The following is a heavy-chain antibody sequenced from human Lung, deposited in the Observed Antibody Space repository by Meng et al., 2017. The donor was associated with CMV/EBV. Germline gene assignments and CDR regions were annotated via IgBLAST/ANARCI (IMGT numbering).Heavy chain of an antibody. CDR3: ARVGNERITIFGVVTKGAFDI. V-gene: IGHV1-46*01. J-gene: IGHJ3*02. D-gene: IGHD3-3*01. CDR1: GYTFTSYY. CDR2: INPRGGST. Sequence: ASXXVSXKASGYTFTSYYMHWVRQAPGQGLEWMGIINPRGGSTSYAQKFQGRVTMTRDTSTSTVYMELSSLRSEDTAVYYCARVGNERITIFGVVTKGAFDIWXQGTMVTVSS.